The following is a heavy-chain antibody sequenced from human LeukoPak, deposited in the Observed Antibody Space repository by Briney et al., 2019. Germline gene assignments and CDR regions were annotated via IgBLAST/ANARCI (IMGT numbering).Heavy chain of an antibody. Sequence: GRSLRLSCAASGFTFSSYAMSWVRQAPGKGLEWVSAISGSGGSTYYADSVKGRFTISRDNSKNTLYLQMNSLRAEDTAVYYCAKDRYSSIAFDIWGQGTMVTVSS. CDR1: GFTFSSYA. J-gene: IGHJ3*02. CDR3: AKDRYSSIAFDI. V-gene: IGHV3-23*01. CDR2: ISGSGGST. D-gene: IGHD5-18*01.